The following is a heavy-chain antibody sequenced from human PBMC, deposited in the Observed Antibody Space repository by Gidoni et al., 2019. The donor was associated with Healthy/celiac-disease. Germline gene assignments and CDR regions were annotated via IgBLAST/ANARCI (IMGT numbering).Heavy chain of an antibody. CDR1: GGTFSSYA. J-gene: IGHJ4*02. V-gene: IGHV1-69*01. Sequence: QLVQSGAEVKKPGSSVKVSCKASGGTFSSYAISWVRTAPGQGLEWMGVIISNFGTANYAKKFQGRVTITEDESTSTAYMELSSLRSEDTAVYYWARIAVAGTADYGGQGTLVTVSS. CDR2: IISNFGTA. CDR3: ARIAVAGTADY. D-gene: IGHD6-19*01.